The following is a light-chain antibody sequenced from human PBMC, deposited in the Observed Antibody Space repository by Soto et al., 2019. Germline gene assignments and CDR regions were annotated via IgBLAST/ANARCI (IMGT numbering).Light chain of an antibody. Sequence: QFVLTQPPSASGTPGQRVTISCSGSSSNIGSNYVYWYQQLPGTAPKLLIYRNNQRPSGVPDRFSGSKSGTSASLAISGLRSEDEADYYCAAWDDSLSAFYVFGTGTKVTVL. CDR2: RNN. V-gene: IGLV1-47*01. CDR1: SSNIGSNY. J-gene: IGLJ1*01. CDR3: AAWDDSLSAFYV.